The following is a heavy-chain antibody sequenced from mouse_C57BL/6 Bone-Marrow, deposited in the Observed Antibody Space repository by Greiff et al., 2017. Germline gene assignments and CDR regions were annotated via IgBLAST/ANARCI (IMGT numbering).Heavy chain of an antibody. Sequence: QVQLKASGAELMKPGASVKLSCKATGYTFTGYWIEWVKQRPGHGLEWIGEILPGSGSTNYNEKFKGKATFTADTSSNTAYMQLSSLTTEDSAIYYCASPDGYYLHFFAYWGQGTLVTVSA. J-gene: IGHJ3*01. V-gene: IGHV1-9*01. D-gene: IGHD2-3*01. CDR3: ASPDGYYLHFFAY. CDR2: ILPGSGST. CDR1: GYTFTGYW.